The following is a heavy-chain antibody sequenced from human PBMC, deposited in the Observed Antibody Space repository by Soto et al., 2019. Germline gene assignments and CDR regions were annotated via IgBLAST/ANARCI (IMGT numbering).Heavy chain of an antibody. CDR2: ISAYNGNT. CDR1: GYTFTSYG. CDR3: ARDSPSYCGGDCYTYGMDV. D-gene: IGHD2-21*02. V-gene: IGHV1-18*01. Sequence: QVQLVQSGAEVKKPGAPVKVSCKASGYTFTSYGISWVRQAPGQGLEWMGWISAYNGNTNYAQKLQGRVTMTTDTSTSTAYMELRSLRSDDTAVYYCARDSPSYCGGDCYTYGMDVWGQGTTVTVSS. J-gene: IGHJ6*02.